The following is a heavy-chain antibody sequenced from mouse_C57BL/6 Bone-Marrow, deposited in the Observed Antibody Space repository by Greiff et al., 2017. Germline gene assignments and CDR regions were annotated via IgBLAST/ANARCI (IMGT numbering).Heavy chain of an antibody. CDR2: IDPSDSYT. CDR3: ARPSCYDYEGGY. V-gene: IGHV1-50*01. Sequence: QVQLQQPGAELVKPGASVKLSCKASGYTFTSYWMQWVKQRPGQGLEWIGEIDPSDSYTNYNQKFKGKATLTVDTSSSTAYMQLSSLTSEDSAVYYCARPSCYDYEGGYWGQGTTLTVSS. D-gene: IGHD2-4*01. J-gene: IGHJ2*01. CDR1: GYTFTSYW.